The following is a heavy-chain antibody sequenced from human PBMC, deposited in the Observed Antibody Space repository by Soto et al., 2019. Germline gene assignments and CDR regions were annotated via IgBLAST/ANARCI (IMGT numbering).Heavy chain of an antibody. CDR3: ASDRPASYYVFGSGYPDYYYGMDV. CDR1: GFTFSSYW. Sequence: EVQLVESGGGLVQPGGSLRLSCAASGFTFSSYWMHWVRQAPGKGLVWVSRINSDGSSTSYADSVKGRFTISRDNAKNTLYLPMNRLRAEDTAVYYCASDRPASYYVFGSGYPDYYYGMDVWGQGTTVTVSS. J-gene: IGHJ6*02. CDR2: INSDGSST. D-gene: IGHD3-3*01. V-gene: IGHV3-74*01.